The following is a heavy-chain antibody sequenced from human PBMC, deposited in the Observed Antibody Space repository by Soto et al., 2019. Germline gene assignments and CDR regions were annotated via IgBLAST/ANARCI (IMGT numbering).Heavy chain of an antibody. CDR2: ISHSVGI. D-gene: IGHD7-27*01. CDR3: ARLTGHPDY. J-gene: IGHJ4*02. CDR1: DGSISRSGYS. Sequence: SETLSLTCAVSDGSISRSGYSWSWIRQPPGKGLEWIGYISHSVGIYYNPSLKSRVTISVDGSKNQFSLKLNSVTAADTAVYFCARLTGHPDYWGQGTLVTVSS. V-gene: IGHV4-30-2*01.